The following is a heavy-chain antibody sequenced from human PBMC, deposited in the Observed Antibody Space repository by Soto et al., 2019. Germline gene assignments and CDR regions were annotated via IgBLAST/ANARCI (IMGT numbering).Heavy chain of an antibody. V-gene: IGHV3-15*07. CDR3: GSRH. J-gene: IGHJ4*02. Sequence: EVQLVESGGGLVKPGGSLRLSCAASGFNFNYAWMNWVRQAPGKGLEWVGHIKSKSDGGTTDYAAPVKGRFTISRDDSRTMVYLQMNSLKTEDTAMYYCGSRHWGQGTLVTVSS. CDR1: GFNFNYAW. CDR2: IKSKSDGGTT.